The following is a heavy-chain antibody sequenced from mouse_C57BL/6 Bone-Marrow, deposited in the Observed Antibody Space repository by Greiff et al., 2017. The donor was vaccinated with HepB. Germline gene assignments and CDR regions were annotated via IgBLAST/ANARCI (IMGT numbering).Heavy chain of an antibody. CDR2: ISYDGSN. D-gene: IGHD1-1*01. V-gene: IGHV3-6*01. CDR3: ARGGYGSSYGDY. CDR1: GYSITSGYY. J-gene: IGHJ2*01. Sequence: ESGPGLVKPSQSLSLTCSVTGYSITSGYYWNWIRQFPGNKLEWMGYISYDGSNNYNPSLKNRISITRDTSKNQFFLKLNSVTTEDTATYYCARGGYGSSYGDYWGQGTTLTVSS.